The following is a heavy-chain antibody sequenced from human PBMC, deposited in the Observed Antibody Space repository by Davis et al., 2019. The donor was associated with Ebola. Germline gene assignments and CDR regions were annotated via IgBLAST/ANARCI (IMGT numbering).Heavy chain of an antibody. V-gene: IGHV4-59*12. Sequence: MPSETLSLTCTVSGGSISSFYWTWIRRPPGKGLEWIGYIYYTGKSNHNPSLKSRVTMSADTSKSQFSLNLSSVTAADTAVYYCARDLHGGMDVWGQGTTVTVSS. J-gene: IGHJ6*02. CDR1: GGSISSFY. CDR2: IYYTGKS. D-gene: IGHD4-11*01. CDR3: ARDLHGGMDV.